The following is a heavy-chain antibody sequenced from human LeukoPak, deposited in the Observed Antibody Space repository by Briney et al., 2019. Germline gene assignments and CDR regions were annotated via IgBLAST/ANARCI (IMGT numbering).Heavy chain of an antibody. V-gene: IGHV3-11*04. CDR2: ISGSGYDI. D-gene: IGHD6-6*01. CDR1: GFTFSYSY. CDR3: TRDPRHFDS. J-gene: IGHJ5*01. Sequence: KTGGSLRLSCAASGFTFSYSYMTGVRQAPGKGVEWVAYISGSGYDINYSDSVKGRFTISRDNAKNSLYLQMSSLRVEDTAVYYCTRDPRHFDSCGQGTLVTVSS.